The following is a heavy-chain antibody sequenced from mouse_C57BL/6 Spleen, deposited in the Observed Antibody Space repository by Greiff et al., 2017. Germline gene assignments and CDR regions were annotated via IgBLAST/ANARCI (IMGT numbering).Heavy chain of an antibody. D-gene: IGHD2-4*01. CDR1: GYSITSGYY. CDR2: ISYDGSN. CDR3: ARGGKNYDYSWFAY. J-gene: IGHJ3*01. Sequence: EVKLQESGPGLVKPSQSLSLTCSVTGYSITSGYYWNWIRQFPGNKLEWMGYISYDGSNNYNPSLTNRISITRDTSKNQFFLKLNSVTTEDTATYYCARGGKNYDYSWFAYWGQGTLVTVSA. V-gene: IGHV3-6*01.